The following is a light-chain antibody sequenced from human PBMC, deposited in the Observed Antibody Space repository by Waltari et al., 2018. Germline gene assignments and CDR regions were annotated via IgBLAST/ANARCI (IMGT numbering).Light chain of an antibody. CDR1: SGSLASNY. CDR3: QSYDVSNPDWV. J-gene: IGLJ3*02. CDR2: EYT. Sequence: NFMLTQPHSVSESPGKTVTISCTRSSGSLASNYVPWSQQRPGSAPTPVIYEYTRRPSGVPDRFSGSIDSSSNSASLTISGLKTEDEADYYCQSYDVSNPDWVFGGGTKLTVL. V-gene: IGLV6-57*04.